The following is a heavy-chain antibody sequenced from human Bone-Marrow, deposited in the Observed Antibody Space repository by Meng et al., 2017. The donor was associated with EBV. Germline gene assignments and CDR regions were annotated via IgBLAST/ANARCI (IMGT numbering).Heavy chain of an antibody. J-gene: IGHJ5*02. V-gene: IGHV3-30*18. CDR3: AKDLSGRFDP. Sequence: QEQLGESGGGVVQPGRSLRLSCAASGFIFSGYGFHWVRQAPGKGPEWVAIIPSDASHNKYYADSVKGRFTISRDNSKNTLYLQMNSLKIEDTAVYYCAKDLSGRFDPWGQGTLVHRLL. CDR1: GFIFSGYG. D-gene: IGHD1-14*01. CDR2: IPSDASHNK.